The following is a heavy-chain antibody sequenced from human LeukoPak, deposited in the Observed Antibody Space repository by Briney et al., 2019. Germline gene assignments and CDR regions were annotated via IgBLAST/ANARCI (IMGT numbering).Heavy chain of an antibody. CDR3: ARDDSCSSTSCYADY. V-gene: IGHV1-2*02. Sequence: AASVKVSCTASGYTFTGYYMHWVRQAPGQGLEWMGWINPNSGGTNYAQKFQGRVTMTRDTSISTAYMELSRLRSDDTAVYYCARDDSCSSTSCYADYWGQGTLVTVSS. CDR1: GYTFTGYY. D-gene: IGHD2-2*01. CDR2: INPNSGGT. J-gene: IGHJ4*02.